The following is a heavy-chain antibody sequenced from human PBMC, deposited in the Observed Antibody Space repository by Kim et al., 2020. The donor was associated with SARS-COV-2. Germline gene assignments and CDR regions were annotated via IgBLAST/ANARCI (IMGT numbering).Heavy chain of an antibody. CDR3: ARDTGPYGSGYDGMDV. D-gene: IGHD3-10*01. V-gene: IGHV4-59*01. J-gene: IGHJ6*02. Sequence: SLKRRVTISVDTSKNQFSLRVSSVTAADTAVYYCARDTGPYGSGYDGMDVWGHGTTVTVSS.